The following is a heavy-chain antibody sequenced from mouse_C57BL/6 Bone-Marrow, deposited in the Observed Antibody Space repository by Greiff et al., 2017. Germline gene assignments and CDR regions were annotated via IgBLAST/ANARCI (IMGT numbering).Heavy chain of an antibody. V-gene: IGHV3-6*01. D-gene: IGHD1-1*01. CDR2: ISYDGSN. J-gene: IGHJ2*01. Sequence: VQLKESGPGLVKPSQSLSLTCSVTGYSITSGYYWNWIRQFPGNNLEWMGYISYDGSNNYNPSLKNRISITRDTSKNQFFLKLNSVTTEDTATYYGASLPYYYGSSFDYWGQGTTLTVSS. CDR3: ASLPYYYGSSFDY. CDR1: GYSITSGYY.